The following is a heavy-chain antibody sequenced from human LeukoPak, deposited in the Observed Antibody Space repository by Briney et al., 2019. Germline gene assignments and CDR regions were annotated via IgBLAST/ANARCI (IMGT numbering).Heavy chain of an antibody. CDR3: ARNVDTAMGFPKPGYSSVEEFYFDY. CDR2: ISYDGSKK. J-gene: IGHJ4*02. CDR1: GFTFSTYA. D-gene: IGHD5-18*01. V-gene: IGHV3-30-3*01. Sequence: GGSLRLSCAASGFTFSTYAMHWVRQALGKGLEWVAVISYDGSKKYYADSVKGRFTISRDNAKNSLYLQMNSLRAEDTAVYYCARNVDTAMGFPKPGYSSVEEFYFDYWGQGTLVTVSS.